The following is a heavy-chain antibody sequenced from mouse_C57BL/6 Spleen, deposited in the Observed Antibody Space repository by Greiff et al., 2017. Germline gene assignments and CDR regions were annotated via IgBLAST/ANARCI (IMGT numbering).Heavy chain of an antibody. CDR1: GYTFTSYW. CDR2: IDPSDSET. Sequence: QVQLQQSGAELVRPGASVKLSCKASGYTFTSYWMHWVKQRPIQGLEWIGNIDPSDSETHYNQKFKDKATLTVDKSSSTAYMQLSSLTSEASAVYYCARDGTSALFAYWGQGTLVTVSA. CDR3: ARDGTSALFAY. D-gene: IGHD1-3*01. V-gene: IGHV1-52*01. J-gene: IGHJ3*01.